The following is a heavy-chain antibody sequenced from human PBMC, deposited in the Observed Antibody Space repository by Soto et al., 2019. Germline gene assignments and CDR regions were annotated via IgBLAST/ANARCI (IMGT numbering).Heavy chain of an antibody. D-gene: IGHD2-15*01. J-gene: IGHJ6*02. V-gene: IGHV3-74*01. CDR1: GFTFSTYW. Sequence: EVQLVESGGGLVQPGGSLRLSCAASGFTFSTYWIHWVRQAPGKGLVWVSSINSDGSSTNYADSVKGRFTISRDNAKNTLFLQMNRLRAEDTAVYYGARDRWGGGRDRDVWGQGTTVTVSS. CDR3: ARDRWGGGRDRDV. CDR2: INSDGSST.